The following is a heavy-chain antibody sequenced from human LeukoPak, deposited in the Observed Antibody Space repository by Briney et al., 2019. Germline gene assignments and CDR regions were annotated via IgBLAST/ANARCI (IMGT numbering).Heavy chain of an antibody. D-gene: IGHD2-15*01. CDR3: ATDSDCSSGSCYSVDWFDP. J-gene: IGHJ5*02. CDR1: GYTLTELS. Sequence: ASVKVSCKVSGYTLTELSMHWVRQAPGKGLEWMGGFDPEDGETIYAQKFQGRVTMTEDTSTDTAYMELSSLRSEDTAVYYCATDSDCSSGSCYSVDWFDPWGQGTLVTVSS. V-gene: IGHV1-24*01. CDR2: FDPEDGET.